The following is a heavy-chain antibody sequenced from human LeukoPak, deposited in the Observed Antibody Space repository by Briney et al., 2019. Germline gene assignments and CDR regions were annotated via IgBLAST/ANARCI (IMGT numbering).Heavy chain of an antibody. CDR3: ARAGGVLTSQNDY. V-gene: IGHV3-30*04. J-gene: IGHJ4*02. CDR2: ISYDGSNK. D-gene: IGHD3-16*01. CDR1: GFTFSSYA. Sequence: GGSLRLSCAASGFTFSSYAMHWVRQAPGKGLEWVAVISYDGSNKYYADSVKGRFTISRDNSKNTLYLQMNSLRAEDTAVYYCARAGGVLTSQNDYWGQGTLVTVSS.